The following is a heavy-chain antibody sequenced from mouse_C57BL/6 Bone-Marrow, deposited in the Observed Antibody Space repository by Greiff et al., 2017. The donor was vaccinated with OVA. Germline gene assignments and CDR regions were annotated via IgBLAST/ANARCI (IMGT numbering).Heavy chain of an antibody. CDR2: IDPEDGDT. J-gene: IGHJ4*01. CDR1: GFNIKDYY. V-gene: IGHV14-1*01. CDR3: TAYGSRIAMDY. Sequence: EVKLQESGAELVRPGASVKLSCTASGFNIKDYYMHWVKQRPEQGLEWIGRIDPEDGDTEYAPKFQGKATMTADTSSNTAYLQLSSLTSEDTAVYYCTAYGSRIAMDYWGQGTSVTVSS. D-gene: IGHD1-1*01.